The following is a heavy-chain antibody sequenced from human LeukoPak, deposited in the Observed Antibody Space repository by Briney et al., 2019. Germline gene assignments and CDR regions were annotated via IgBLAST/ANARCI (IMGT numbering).Heavy chain of an antibody. CDR2: ISDPYSGSET. J-gene: IGHJ5*02. CDR1: GFTFSSYN. CDR3: AKVETYYDILTGYFLGVGSNWFDP. D-gene: IGHD3-9*01. V-gene: IGHV3-23*01. Sequence: GGSLRLSCAASGFTFSSYNMNWVRQALGQGVEWVSSISDPYSGSETNYADSVKGPFTISTDDSHNTLYLQMDSLRAEDTAVYYCAKVETYYDILTGYFLGVGSNWFDPWGQGTLVTVSS.